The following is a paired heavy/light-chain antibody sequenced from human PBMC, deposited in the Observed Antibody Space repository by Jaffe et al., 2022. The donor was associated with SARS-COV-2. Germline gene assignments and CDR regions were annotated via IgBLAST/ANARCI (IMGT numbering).Heavy chain of an antibody. V-gene: IGHV1-18*01. CDR3: ARSVLRFLEWLEVPYYFDY. CDR2: ISAYNGNT. Sequence: QVQLVQSGAEVKKPGASVKVSCKASGYTFTSYGISWVRQAPGQGLEWMGWISAYNGNTNYAQKLQGRVTMTTDTSTSTAYMELRSLRSDDTAVYYCARSVLRFLEWLEVPYYFDYWGQGTLVTVSS. CDR1: GYTFTSYG. D-gene: IGHD3-3*01. J-gene: IGHJ4*02.
Light chain of an antibody. CDR3: SSYTSSSPWV. CDR1: SSDVGGYNY. V-gene: IGLV2-14*01. CDR2: EVS. Sequence: QSALTQPASVSGSPGQSITISCTGTSSDVGGYNYVSWYQQHPGKAPKLMIYEVSNRPSGVPDRFSGSKSGNTASLTISGLQAEDEADYYCSSYTSSSPWVFGGGTKLTVL. J-gene: IGLJ3*02.